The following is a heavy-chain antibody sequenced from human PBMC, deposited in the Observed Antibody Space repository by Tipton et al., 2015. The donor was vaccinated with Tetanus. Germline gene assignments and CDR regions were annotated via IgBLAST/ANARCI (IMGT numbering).Heavy chain of an antibody. J-gene: IGHJ2*01. CDR3: ARRLGPYTGDHFWHFDL. D-gene: IGHD7-27*01. V-gene: IGHV5-51*01. Sequence: VQLVQSGAEVKKPGESLKISCQASGYTFTNAWIGWVRQMPGEGLEWMGVIYPGDSSTIYSPSFQGLVTISVDKSINTTYLRWTSLKASDSAMYYCARRLGPYTGDHFWHFDLWGRGTLVTVSS. CDR1: GYTFTNAW. CDR2: IYPGDSST.